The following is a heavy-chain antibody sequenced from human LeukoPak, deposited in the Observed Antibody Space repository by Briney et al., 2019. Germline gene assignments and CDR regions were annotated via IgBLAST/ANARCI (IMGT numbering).Heavy chain of an antibody. V-gene: IGHV1-3*01. CDR2: INAGNGNT. D-gene: IGHD6-13*01. CDR1: GYTFTSYA. Sequence: GASVKVSCKASGYTFTSYAMHWVRQAPGQRLEWMGWINAGNGNTKYSQKFQGRVTITRDTSASTAYMELSSLRSEDTAVYYCARDANHIPPAAAGMGPVSDFDYWGQGTLVTVSS. CDR3: ARDANHIPPAAAGMGPVSDFDY. J-gene: IGHJ4*02.